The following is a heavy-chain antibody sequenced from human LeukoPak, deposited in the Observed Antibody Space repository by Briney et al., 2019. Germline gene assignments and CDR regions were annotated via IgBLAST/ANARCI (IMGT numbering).Heavy chain of an antibody. V-gene: IGHV3-11*04. J-gene: IGHJ4*02. CDR3: ARDSRPRRYFDY. CDR1: GFTFSDYY. D-gene: IGHD2-2*01. Sequence: SGGSLRLSCAASGFTFSDYYMSWIRQAPGKRLEWVSYISSSGSTIYYADSVKGRFTISRDNAKNSLYLQMNSLRAEDTAVYYCARDSRPRRYFDYWGQGTLMTVSS. CDR2: ISSSGSTI.